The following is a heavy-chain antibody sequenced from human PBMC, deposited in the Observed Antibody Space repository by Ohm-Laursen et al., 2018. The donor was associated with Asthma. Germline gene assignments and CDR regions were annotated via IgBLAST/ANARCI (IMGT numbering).Heavy chain of an antibody. Sequence: TQTLTLTYTFSGFSLSTSGVGVGWIRQPPGQALEWLALIFWDDDKRYSSSLKSRLTITKDTSKNQVVLTMTNMDPVDTARYYCAHRKGSYYFDYWGQGTLVTVSS. CDR3: AHRKGSYYFDY. D-gene: IGHD3-10*01. CDR2: IFWDDDK. V-gene: IGHV2-5*02. J-gene: IGHJ4*02. CDR1: GFSLSTSGVG.